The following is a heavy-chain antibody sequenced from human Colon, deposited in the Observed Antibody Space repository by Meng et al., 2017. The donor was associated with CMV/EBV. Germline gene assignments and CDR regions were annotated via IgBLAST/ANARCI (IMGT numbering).Heavy chain of an antibody. Sequence: GGSLRLSCAASGFTFSRYWMTWVRQPPGKGLEWVSSISSRSTYISYADSVKGRFTVSRDDAKNSLYPQMDSLRAEDTAVYYCARAPGNYLSPYYFDFWGQGTLVTVSS. V-gene: IGHV3-21*01. CDR1: GFTFSRYW. CDR2: ISSRSTYI. D-gene: IGHD1-14*01. J-gene: IGHJ4*02. CDR3: ARAPGNYLSPYYFDF.